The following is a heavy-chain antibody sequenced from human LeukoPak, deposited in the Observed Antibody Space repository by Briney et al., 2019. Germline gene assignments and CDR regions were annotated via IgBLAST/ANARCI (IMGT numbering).Heavy chain of an antibody. Sequence: GSLRLSCAASGFTFSSYAMSWVRQAPGKGLEWVSAISGSGGSTYYADSVKGRFTISRGNSKNTLYLQMNSLRAEDTAVYYCAGWSVVVPARPEAFDIWGQGTMVTVSS. CDR3: AGWSVVVPARPEAFDI. D-gene: IGHD2-2*01. J-gene: IGHJ3*02. V-gene: IGHV3-23*01. CDR1: GFTFSSYA. CDR2: ISGSGGST.